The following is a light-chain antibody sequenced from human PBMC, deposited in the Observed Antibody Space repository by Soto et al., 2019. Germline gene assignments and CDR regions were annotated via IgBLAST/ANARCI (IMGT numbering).Light chain of an antibody. V-gene: IGLV2-8*01. CDR1: SSDVGGYNY. CDR3: SSYGGSDNFDV. Sequence: QSVLTQPPSASGSPGPSVTIPCTGTSSDVGGYNYISWYQQHPGKAPKLMIYEVSNRPLVVPDRFSGSKSGITASLTVSGLQAEDEADYYCSSYGGSDNFDVFGTGT. CDR2: EVS. J-gene: IGLJ1*01.